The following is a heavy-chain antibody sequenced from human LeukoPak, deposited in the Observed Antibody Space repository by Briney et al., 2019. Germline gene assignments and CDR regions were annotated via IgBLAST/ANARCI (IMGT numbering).Heavy chain of an antibody. CDR2: IYWDDDK. Sequence: NESGPTLVKPTQTLTLTCTFSGFSLSTSGVGVGWIRQPPGKALEWLALIYWDDDKRYSPSLKSRLTITKDTSKNQVVLTMTNMAPGNTPKYSCAHSGGYGGRGPLAPFSS. CDR3: AHSGGY. CDR1: GFSLSTSGVG. D-gene: IGHD3-10*01. J-gene: IGHJ4*02. V-gene: IGHV2-5*02.